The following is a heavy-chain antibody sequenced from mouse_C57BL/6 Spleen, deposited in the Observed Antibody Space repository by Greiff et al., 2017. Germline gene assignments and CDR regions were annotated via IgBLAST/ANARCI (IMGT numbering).Heavy chain of an antibody. CDR3: ARARDGSWYFEV. D-gene: IGHD2-3*01. V-gene: IGHV1-80*01. Sequence: VQLQQSGAELVKPGASVKISCKASGYAFSSYWMNWVKQRPGKGLEWIGQIYPGDGDTNYNGKFKGKATLTADKSSSPAYMQLSSLTSEDSAVYFCARARDGSWYFEVWGTGTTVTVSS. CDR1: GYAFSSYW. CDR2: IYPGDGDT. J-gene: IGHJ1*03.